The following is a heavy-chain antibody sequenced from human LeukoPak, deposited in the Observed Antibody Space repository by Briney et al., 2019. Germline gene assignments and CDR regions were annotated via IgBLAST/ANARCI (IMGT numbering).Heavy chain of an antibody. CDR1: GFFFSRYV. J-gene: IGHJ4*02. CDR3: AKRADSSAHSFDY. CDR2: IRSSDSTT. V-gene: IGHV3-48*04. D-gene: IGHD3-22*01. Sequence: PGGSLRLSCASSGFFFSRYVMKGVRQAPGKGLKWLSYIRSSDSTTYYADSVKGRFTISRDNAKNSLYLQMDSLRVEDTAVYYCAKRADSSAHSFDYWGQGTLVTVSS.